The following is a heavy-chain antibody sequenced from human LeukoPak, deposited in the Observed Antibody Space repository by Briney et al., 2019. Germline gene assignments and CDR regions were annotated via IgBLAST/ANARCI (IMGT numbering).Heavy chain of an antibody. D-gene: IGHD2-15*01. CDR2: IIPVFGTA. Sequence: SVKVSCKASGGTFSSYAIGWVRQAPGQGLEWMGGIIPVFGTANYAQKFQGRVTITADESTSTAYMELSSLRSEDTAVYYCARDRVVGLGIDNAFDIWGHGTIVTVSS. J-gene: IGHJ3*02. CDR3: ARDRVVGLGIDNAFDI. V-gene: IGHV1-69*01. CDR1: GGTFSSYA.